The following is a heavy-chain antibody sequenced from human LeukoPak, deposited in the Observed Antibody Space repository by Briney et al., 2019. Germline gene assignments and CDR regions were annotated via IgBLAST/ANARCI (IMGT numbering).Heavy chain of an antibody. CDR2: IYYTGST. V-gene: IGHV4-59*01. CDR3: ARQTILTGGLDP. CDR1: GGSISSSH. D-gene: IGHD3-9*01. J-gene: IGHJ5*02. Sequence: SETLSLTCTVSGGSISSSHWTWIRQPPGKGLEWIGYIYYTGSTNYNPSLKSRVTISVDTSKNQFSQRLNSVTAADTAVYYCARQTILTGGLDPWGQGTLVTVSS.